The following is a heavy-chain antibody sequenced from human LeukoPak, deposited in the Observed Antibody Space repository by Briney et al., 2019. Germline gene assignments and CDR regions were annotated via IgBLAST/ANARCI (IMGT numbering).Heavy chain of an antibody. Sequence: GRSLRLSCAASGFTFSSYGMHWVRQAPGKGLEWVAVISYDGSNKYYADSVKGRFTISRDNSKNTLYLQMNSLRAEDTAVYYCAKSLSTVVVPAAIPEEGGWGQGTLVTVSS. J-gene: IGHJ4*02. CDR2: ISYDGSNK. CDR3: AKSLSTVVVPAAIPEEGG. D-gene: IGHD2-2*02. CDR1: GFTFSSYG. V-gene: IGHV3-30*18.